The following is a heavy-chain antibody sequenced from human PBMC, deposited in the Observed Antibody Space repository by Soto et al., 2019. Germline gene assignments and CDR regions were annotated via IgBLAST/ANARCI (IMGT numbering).Heavy chain of an antibody. J-gene: IGHJ6*03. CDR3: ARVAVGYYYMDV. V-gene: IGHV3-74*01. CDR2: INSDGTRT. Sequence: EVQLVESGGGLVQPGGSLSLSCAASGFTFSNYWMHWVRQAPGKGLVWVSRINSDGTRTNYADSVKGRFTISRDNAENTLYLPMNSPTAEDTAVYDCARVAVGYYYMDVWGKGTTVTVSS. CDR1: GFTFSNYW.